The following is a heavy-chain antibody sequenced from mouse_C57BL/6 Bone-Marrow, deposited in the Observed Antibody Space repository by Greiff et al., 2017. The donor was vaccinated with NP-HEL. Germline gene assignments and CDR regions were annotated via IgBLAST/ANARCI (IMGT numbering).Heavy chain of an antibody. J-gene: IGHJ3*01. Sequence: QVQLQQSGAELVKPGASVKISCKASGYAFSSYWMNWVKQRPGKGLEWIGQIYPGDGDTNYNGKFKGKATLTADKSSSTAYMQLSSLTSEDSAVYFCARVLIYDGYYGFAYWGQGTLVTVSA. D-gene: IGHD2-3*01. CDR3: ARVLIYDGYYGFAY. CDR2: IYPGDGDT. V-gene: IGHV1-80*01. CDR1: GYAFSSYW.